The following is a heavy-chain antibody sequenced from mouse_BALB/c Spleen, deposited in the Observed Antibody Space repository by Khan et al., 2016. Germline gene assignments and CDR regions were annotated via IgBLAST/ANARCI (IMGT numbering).Heavy chain of an antibody. CDR3: ARNRGRNPYYAMDY. J-gene: IGHJ4*01. Sequence: VQLQESGPGLVAPSQSLSLTCTVSGFSLTSYGVHWVRQPPGKGLEWLVVIWSDGSTTYNSALKSRLSISNDNSKSQVFLKMNSLQTDDTAMYXCARNRGRNPYYAMDYWGQGNSVTVSS. CDR1: GFSLTSYG. CDR2: IWSDGST. V-gene: IGHV2-6*02. D-gene: IGHD2-1*01.